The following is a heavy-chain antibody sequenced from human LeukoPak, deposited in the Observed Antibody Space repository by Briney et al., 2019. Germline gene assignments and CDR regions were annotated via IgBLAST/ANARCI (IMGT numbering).Heavy chain of an antibody. J-gene: IGHJ4*02. CDR3: ARDIEAAGLFFDY. V-gene: IGHV3-7*01. CDR2: IKYDGSEK. CDR1: GFTFSSYW. Sequence: GGSLRLSCAASGFTFSSYWMSWVRQAPGKGLEGVANIKYDGSEKVYVDSVKGRFTISRDNAKNSLYLQMNSLRAEDTAVYYCARDIEAAGLFFDYWGQGTLVTVSS. D-gene: IGHD6-13*01.